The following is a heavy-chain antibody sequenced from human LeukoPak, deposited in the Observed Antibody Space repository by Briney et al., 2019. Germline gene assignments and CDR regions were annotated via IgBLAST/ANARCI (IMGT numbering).Heavy chain of an antibody. V-gene: IGHV4-4*07. CDR3: ARGAWLGPIDY. D-gene: IGHD6-19*01. Sequence: TSETLSVTCTVSGDSISSYYWSWIRQPAGKGLEWIGRIYTSGSTNYNPSLKSRVTMSVDTSKNQFSLKLSSVTAADTAVYYCARGAWLGPIDYWGQGTLVTVSS. J-gene: IGHJ4*02. CDR1: GDSISSYY. CDR2: IYTSGST.